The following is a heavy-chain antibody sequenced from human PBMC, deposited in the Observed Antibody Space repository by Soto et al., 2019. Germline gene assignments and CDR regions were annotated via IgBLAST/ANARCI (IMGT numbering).Heavy chain of an antibody. CDR2: IDPSDSHT. Sequence: GESLKISCKGSGYSFTSYWISWVRQMPGKGLEWMGRIDPSDSHTNYSPSFQGHVTISADKSISTAYLQWSSLKASDTAMYYCATTAHCSGGSCYRSYYGMDVWGQGTTVTVSS. V-gene: IGHV5-10-1*01. J-gene: IGHJ6*02. D-gene: IGHD2-15*01. CDR1: GYSFTSYW. CDR3: ATTAHCSGGSCYRSYYGMDV.